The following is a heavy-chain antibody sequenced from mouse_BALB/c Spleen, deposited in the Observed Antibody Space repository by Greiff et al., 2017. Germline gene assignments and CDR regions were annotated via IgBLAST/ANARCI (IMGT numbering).Heavy chain of an antibody. CDR2: IWAGGST. D-gene: IGHD1-1*01. J-gene: IGHJ2*01. CDR1: GFSLTSYG. Sequence: VKLMESGPGLVAPSQSLSITCTVSGFSLTSYGVHWVRQPPGKGLEWLGVIWAGGSTNYNSALMSRLSISKDNSKSQVFLKMNSLQTDDTAMYYCARDRGITTVSYFDYWGQGTTLTVSS. CDR3: ARDRGITTVSYFDY. V-gene: IGHV2-9*02.